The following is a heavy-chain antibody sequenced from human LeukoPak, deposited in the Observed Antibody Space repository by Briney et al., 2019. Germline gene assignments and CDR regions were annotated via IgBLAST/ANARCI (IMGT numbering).Heavy chain of an antibody. CDR1: GFTFSSYS. D-gene: IGHD4-17*01. V-gene: IGHV3-48*02. J-gene: IGHJ4*02. CDR2: ISSRSSAI. Sequence: PGGSLRLSCAASGFTFSSYSMNWVRQAPGKGLEWVSYISSRSSAIYYADSVKGRFTISRDNAKNSLYLQMNSLRDEDTAVYYCARERVDYGDYWGQGTLVTVSS. CDR3: ARERVDYGDY.